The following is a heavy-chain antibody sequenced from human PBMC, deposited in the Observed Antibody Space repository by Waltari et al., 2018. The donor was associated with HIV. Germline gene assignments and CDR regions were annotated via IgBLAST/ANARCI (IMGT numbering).Heavy chain of an antibody. V-gene: IGHV3-23*01. Sequence: EVQLLESGGGLVQPGGSLRLSCAASGFTFGSYAMSWVRQAPGKGLEWVSAISGSGGSTYYADSVKGRFTISRDNSKNTLYLQMNSLRAEDTAVYYCAKGGIVVVVAAFNWFDPWGQGTLVTVSS. CDR1: GFTFGSYA. CDR3: AKGGIVVVVAAFNWFDP. D-gene: IGHD2-15*01. J-gene: IGHJ5*02. CDR2: ISGSGGST.